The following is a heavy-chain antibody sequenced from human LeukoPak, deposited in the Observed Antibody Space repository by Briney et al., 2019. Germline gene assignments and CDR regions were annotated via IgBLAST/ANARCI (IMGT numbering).Heavy chain of an antibody. V-gene: IGHV3-48*01. D-gene: IGHD3-22*01. CDR2: ISSSSSTI. Sequence: GGSLRLSCAASGFIFSKFTMNWVRQAPGKGLEWVSYISSSSSTIYYADSVKGRFTISRDNAKNSLYLQMNSLRAEDTAVYYCASTGVVVIEAPNDYWGQGTLVTVSS. CDR1: GFIFSKFT. J-gene: IGHJ4*02. CDR3: ASTGVVVIEAPNDY.